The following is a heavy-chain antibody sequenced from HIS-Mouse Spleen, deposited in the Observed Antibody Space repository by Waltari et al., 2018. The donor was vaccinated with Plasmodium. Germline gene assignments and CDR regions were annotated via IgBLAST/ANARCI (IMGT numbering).Heavy chain of an antibody. J-gene: IGHJ4*02. Sequence: QLQLQESGPGLVKPSETLSLTCTVSGGSISSSRYYWGWIRQPPGKGREWIGSSYYSGSTYYSPSLKSRVTISGDTSKNQCSLKLSSVTAADTAVYYCARRGGSYYYFDYWGQGTLVTVSS. CDR3: ARRGGSYYYFDY. CDR1: GGSISSSRYY. V-gene: IGHV4-39*01. CDR2: SYYSGST. D-gene: IGHD1-26*01.